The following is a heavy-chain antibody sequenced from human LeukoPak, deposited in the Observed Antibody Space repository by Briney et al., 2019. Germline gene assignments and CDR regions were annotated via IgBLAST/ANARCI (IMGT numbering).Heavy chain of an antibody. CDR3: ARAFRGYGDYCFYGLDV. V-gene: IGHV1-8*01. Sequence: ASVKVSCKASGYTFTSYDINWVRQATGQGLEWMGWMNPNSGDTGYAQKFQGRVTMTRSTSISTAYMELRSLRSEDTAVYFCARAFRGYGDYCFYGLDVWGQGTTVTVSS. CDR1: GYTFTSYD. J-gene: IGHJ6*02. D-gene: IGHD4-17*01. CDR2: MNPNSGDT.